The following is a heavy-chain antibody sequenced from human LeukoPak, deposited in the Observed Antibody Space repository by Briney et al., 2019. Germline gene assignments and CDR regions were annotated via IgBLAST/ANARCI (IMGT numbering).Heavy chain of an antibody. CDR3: ARGRVSVTGYYFAMDV. CDR2: INHSGST. D-gene: IGHD2-21*02. CDR1: DKSFSGYY. V-gene: IGHV4-34*01. Sequence: SETLSLTCTVYDKSFSGYYWTCIRQSPGKGLEWIGEINHSGSTNYNPSLKSRVSISIDTSKNHLSLKLSSVTAADTAVYYCARGRVSVTGYYFAMDVWGQGTTVTVSS. J-gene: IGHJ6*02.